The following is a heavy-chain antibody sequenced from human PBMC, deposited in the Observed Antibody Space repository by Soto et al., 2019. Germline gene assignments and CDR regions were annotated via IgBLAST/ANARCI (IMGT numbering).Heavy chain of an antibody. V-gene: IGHV3-48*02. Sequence: GGSLRLSCAASGFTFSSYSMNWVRQAPGKGLEWVSYISSSSSTIYYADSVKGRSTISRDNAKNSLYLQMNSLRDEDTAVYYCARKPRLDCTNGVCYYYYGMDVWGQGTTVTVSS. CDR1: GFTFSSYS. CDR2: ISSSSSTI. J-gene: IGHJ6*02. D-gene: IGHD2-8*01. CDR3: ARKPRLDCTNGVCYYYYGMDV.